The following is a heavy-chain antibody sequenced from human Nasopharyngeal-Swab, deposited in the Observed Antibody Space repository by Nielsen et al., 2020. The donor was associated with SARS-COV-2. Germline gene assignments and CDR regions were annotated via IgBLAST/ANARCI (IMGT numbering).Heavy chain of an antibody. CDR3: ARGRATMVRGARGKPYYMDV. V-gene: IGHV4-59*01. D-gene: IGHD3-10*01. CDR2: IYYSGGT. J-gene: IGHJ6*03. CDR1: GGSISSYY. Sequence: SETLSLTCTVSGGSISSYYWSWIRQPPGKGLEWIGYIYYSGGTNYNPSLKSRVTISVDTSKNQFSLKLSSVTAADTAVYYCARGRATMVRGARGKPYYMDVWGKGTTVTVSS.